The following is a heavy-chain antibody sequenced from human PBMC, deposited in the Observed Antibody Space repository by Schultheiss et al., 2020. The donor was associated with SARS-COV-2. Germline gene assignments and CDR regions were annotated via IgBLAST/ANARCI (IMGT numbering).Heavy chain of an antibody. J-gene: IGHJ6*02. CDR3: ARDSPDYGDAKSYYYYGMDV. CDR1: GFTFSSYS. V-gene: IGHV3-21*01. CDR2: ISSSSSYI. D-gene: IGHD4-17*01. Sequence: GESLKISCAASGFTFSSYSMNWVRQAPGKGLEWVSSISSSSSYIYYADSVKGRFTISRDNAKNSLYLQMNSLRAEDTAVYYCARDSPDYGDAKSYYYYGMDVWGQGTTVTVSS.